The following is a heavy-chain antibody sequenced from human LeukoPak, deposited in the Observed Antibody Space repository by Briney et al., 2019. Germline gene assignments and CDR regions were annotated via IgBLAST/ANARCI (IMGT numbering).Heavy chain of an antibody. D-gene: IGHD5-24*01. CDR1: GGSISSYY. Sequence: SETLSLTCTVSGGSISSYYWSWTRQPPGKGLEWIGYIYYSGSTNYNPSLKSRVTISVDTSKNQFSLKLSSVTAADTAVYYCARDLGDGYNWGFGYWGQGTLVTVSS. CDR3: ARDLGDGYNWGFGY. CDR2: IYYSGST. J-gene: IGHJ4*02. V-gene: IGHV4-59*01.